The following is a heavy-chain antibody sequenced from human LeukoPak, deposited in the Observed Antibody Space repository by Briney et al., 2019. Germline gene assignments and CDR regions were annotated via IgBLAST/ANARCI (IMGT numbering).Heavy chain of an antibody. D-gene: IGHD6-13*01. J-gene: IGHJ5*02. V-gene: IGHV4-34*01. CDR3: ARRRRAAAAHNWFDP. CDR2: IYHSGST. Sequence: SETLSLTCAVYGGSFSGYYWSWIRQPPGKGLEWIGEIYHSGSTNYNPSLKSRVTISIDTSKNQFSLKLSSVTAADTAVYYCARRRRAAAAHNWFDPWGQGTLVTVSS. CDR1: GGSFSGYY.